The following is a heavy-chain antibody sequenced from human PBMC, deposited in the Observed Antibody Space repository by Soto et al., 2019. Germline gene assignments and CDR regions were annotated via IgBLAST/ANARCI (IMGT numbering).Heavy chain of an antibody. CDR3: ARGRHRLIFSSPTTDFDY. CDR1: GGSFSGYY. V-gene: IGHV4-34*01. D-gene: IGHD1-1*01. Sequence: SETLSLTCAVYGGSFSGYYWSWIRQPPGKGLEWIGEINHSGSTNYNPSLKSRVTISVDTSKNQFSLKLSSVTAADTAVYYCARGRHRLIFSSPTTDFDYWGQGTLVTVSS. CDR2: INHSGST. J-gene: IGHJ4*02.